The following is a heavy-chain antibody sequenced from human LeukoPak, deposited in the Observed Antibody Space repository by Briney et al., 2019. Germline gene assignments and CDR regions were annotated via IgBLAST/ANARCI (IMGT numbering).Heavy chain of an antibody. CDR2: ISSSSSYI. J-gene: IGHJ3*02. CDR1: GFTFSSYS. Sequence: GRSLRLSCAASGFTFSSYSMNWVRQAPGKGLEWVSSISSSSSYIYYADSVKGRFTISRDNAKNSLYLQMNSLRAEDTAVYYCARDRQWLVHSAFDIWGQGTMVTVSS. V-gene: IGHV3-21*01. CDR3: ARDRQWLVHSAFDI. D-gene: IGHD6-19*01.